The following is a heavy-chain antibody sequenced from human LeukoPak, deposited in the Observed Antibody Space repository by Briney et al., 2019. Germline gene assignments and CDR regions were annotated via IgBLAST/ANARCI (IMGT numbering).Heavy chain of an antibody. CDR3: ARAQVGIVGATEFAY. CDR2: IYYSGST. CDR1: GGSISSYY. D-gene: IGHD1-26*01. Sequence: KASETLSLTCTVSGGSISSYYWTWIRQPPGKGLEWIGYIYYSGSTKYNPSLKSRVTISVDTSKNQFSLRLSSVTAADTAVYYCARAQVGIVGATEFAYWGQGTLVTVSS. V-gene: IGHV4-59*08. J-gene: IGHJ4*02.